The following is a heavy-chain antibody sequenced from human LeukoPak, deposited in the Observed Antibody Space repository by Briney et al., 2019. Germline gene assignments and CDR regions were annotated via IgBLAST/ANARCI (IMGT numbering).Heavy chain of an antibody. Sequence: PGGSLRLSCAASGFTFSSYGMSWVRQAPGEGLEWVSAISGSGGNTYYADSVKGRFTISRDNSKNTLYLQMNSLRVEDTAVYYCAKGIGVGALAQFDYWGQGTLVTVSS. V-gene: IGHV3-23*01. CDR3: AKGIGVGALAQFDY. J-gene: IGHJ4*02. CDR2: ISGSGGNT. CDR1: GFTFSSYG. D-gene: IGHD1-26*01.